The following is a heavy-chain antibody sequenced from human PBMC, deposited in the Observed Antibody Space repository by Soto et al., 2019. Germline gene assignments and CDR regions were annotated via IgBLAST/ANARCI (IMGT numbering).Heavy chain of an antibody. Sequence: PGGSLRLSCAASGFTFSSYGMHWVSQAPGKRLEWVAVISYGGSNKYYADSVKGRFTISRDNSKNTLYLQMNSLRAEDTAVYYWANTEGGIQLWLQDPGGMDVWGQGTTVTDSS. D-gene: IGHD5-18*01. V-gene: IGHV3-30*18. CDR2: ISYGGSNK. CDR3: ANTEGGIQLWLQDPGGMDV. CDR1: GFTFSSYG. J-gene: IGHJ6*02.